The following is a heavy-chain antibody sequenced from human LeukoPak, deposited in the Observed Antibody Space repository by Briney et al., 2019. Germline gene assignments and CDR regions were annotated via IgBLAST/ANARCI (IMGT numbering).Heavy chain of an antibody. D-gene: IGHD5-18*01. CDR3: ARGAWIRLWLRPDAFDI. V-gene: IGHV1-2*02. CDR1: GYTFTGYY. Sequence: ASVKVSCKASGYTFTGYYMHWVRQAPGQGLEWMGWINPNSGGTNYAQKFQGRVTMTRDTSISTAYMELSRLRSDDTAVYYCARGAWIRLWLRPDAFDIWGQGTMVTVSS. J-gene: IGHJ3*02. CDR2: INPNSGGT.